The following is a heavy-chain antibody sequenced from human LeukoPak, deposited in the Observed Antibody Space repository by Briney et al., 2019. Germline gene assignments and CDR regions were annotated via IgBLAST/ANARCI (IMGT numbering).Heavy chain of an antibody. J-gene: IGHJ4*02. D-gene: IGHD3-16*01. CDR3: ARGARGYDEYFDY. V-gene: IGHV4-61*08. CDR2: IYYSGST. Sequence: SQTLSLTCTVSGGSISSGGYYWSWIRQPPGKGLEWIGYIYYSGSTNYNPSLKSRVTISVDTSKNQFSLKLSSVTAADTAVYYCARGARGYDEYFDYWGQGTLVTVSS. CDR1: GGSISSGGYY.